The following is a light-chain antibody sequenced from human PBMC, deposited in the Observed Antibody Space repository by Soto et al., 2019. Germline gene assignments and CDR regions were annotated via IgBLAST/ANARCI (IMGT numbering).Light chain of an antibody. J-gene: IGLJ2*01. CDR2: ISN. V-gene: IGLV1-44*01. Sequence: QSVLTQPTSASGTPGQRVTISCSGGSSNIGSNTVSWYQQLPGAAPKLLIYISNERPSGVPDRFSGSKSGTSASLAISGLQSEDEAEYYCAAWDDSLNGPVFGGGTKLTVL. CDR1: SSNIGSNT. CDR3: AAWDDSLNGPV.